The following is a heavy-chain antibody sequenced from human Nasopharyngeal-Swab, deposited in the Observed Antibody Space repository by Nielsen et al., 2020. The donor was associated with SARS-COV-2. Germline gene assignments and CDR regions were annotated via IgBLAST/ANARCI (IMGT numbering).Heavy chain of an antibody. CDR2: ISSGGSTI. CDR3: ARVAVTYYFDY. D-gene: IGHD2-21*02. CDR1: GFTFSSYE. Sequence: GGSLGLSCAASGFTFSSYEMTWVRQAPGKGLEWVSYISSGGSTIYYADSVKGRFTISRDNAKNSLYLQMNSLRAEDTAVYYCARVAVTYYFDYWGQGTLVTVSS. J-gene: IGHJ4*02. V-gene: IGHV3-48*03.